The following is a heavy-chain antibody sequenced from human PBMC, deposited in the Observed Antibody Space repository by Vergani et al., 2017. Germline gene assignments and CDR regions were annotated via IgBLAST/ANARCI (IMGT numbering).Heavy chain of an antibody. Sequence: QVQLQQWGAGLLKPSETLSLTCAVYGGSFSGYYWSWIRQPPGKGLEWIGEINHSGSTNYNPSLKSRVTISVDTSKNQFSLKLSSVTAAVTAVYYCARGASGWYRNWGQGTLVTVSS. CDR3: ARGASGWYRN. J-gene: IGHJ4*02. CDR1: GGSFSGYY. D-gene: IGHD6-19*01. CDR2: INHSGST. V-gene: IGHV4-34*01.